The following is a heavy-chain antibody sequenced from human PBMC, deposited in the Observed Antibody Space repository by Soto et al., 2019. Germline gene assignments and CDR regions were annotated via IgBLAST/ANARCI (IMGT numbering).Heavy chain of an antibody. D-gene: IGHD1-1*01. CDR3: VTQRNGFDP. J-gene: IGHJ5*02. CDR1: GYTFTDSY. Sequence: QVQLVQSGAEVKEPGASVKVSCKDSGYTFTDSYIHWVRQAPGQGLEWMGWIVADGGTTHYAQKFRGRVTLTRDTSVSTAYMDLSGLKYDDTAIYYWVTQRNGFDPWGQGTLVIVSS. CDR2: IVADGGTT. V-gene: IGHV1-2*02.